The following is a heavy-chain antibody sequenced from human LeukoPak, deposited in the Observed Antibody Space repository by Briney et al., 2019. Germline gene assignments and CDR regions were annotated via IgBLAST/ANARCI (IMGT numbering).Heavy chain of an antibody. J-gene: IGHJ3*01. V-gene: IGHV3-53*04. CDR2: IYADGYT. Sequence: GGSLRLSCAASGFTFSGYAMSWVRQAPGKGLEWVSAIYADGYTRDAASVKGRFSISRHNSKNTVYLQMDNLRPEDTAVYYCARDRRGEKDFDVWGPGTMVTVSS. CDR1: GFTFSGYA. CDR3: ARDRRGEKDFDV.